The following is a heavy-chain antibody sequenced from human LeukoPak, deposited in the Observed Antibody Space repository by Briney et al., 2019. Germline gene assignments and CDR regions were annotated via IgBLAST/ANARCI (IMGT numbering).Heavy chain of an antibody. D-gene: IGHD6-6*01. Sequence: GGSLRLSCAASGFTFSSYWMSWVRQAPGKGLEWVANMKEDGGEKYYVDSVKGRFTISRDNVKNSLYLQMNSLRAEDTAVYYCARGVYELDYWGQGTLVTVSS. CDR2: MKEDGGEK. CDR3: ARGVYELDY. CDR1: GFTFSSYW. V-gene: IGHV3-7*01. J-gene: IGHJ4*02.